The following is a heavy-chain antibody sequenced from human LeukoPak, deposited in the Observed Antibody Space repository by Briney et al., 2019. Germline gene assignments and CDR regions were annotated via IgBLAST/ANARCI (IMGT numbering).Heavy chain of an antibody. CDR1: EFTFSSYA. CDR2: ISDSGGST. D-gene: IGHD2-2*01. J-gene: IGHJ4*02. CDR3: AKDRRACSSSSCYYRFDY. V-gene: IGHV3-23*01. Sequence: GGSLRLSCAASEFTFSSYAMSWVRQVPGKGLEWVSAISDSGGSTYYADSVKGRFTVSRDNSKNTMYLQMNSLRAEDTAVYYCAKDRRACSSSSCYYRFDYWGQGTLVTVSS.